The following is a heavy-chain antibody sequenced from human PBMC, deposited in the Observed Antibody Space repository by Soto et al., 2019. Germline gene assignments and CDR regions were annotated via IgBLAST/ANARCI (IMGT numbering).Heavy chain of an antibody. V-gene: IGHV3-74*01. CDR3: ARDLYGDYAYYYYGMDV. CDR2: INSDGSST. Sequence: GGSLRLSCAASGFTFSSYWMHWVRQAPGKGLVWVSRINSDGSSTSYADSVKGRFTISRDNAKNTLYLQMNSLRAEDTAVYYCARDLYGDYAYYYYGMDVWGQGTTVTVSS. D-gene: IGHD4-17*01. J-gene: IGHJ6*02. CDR1: GFTFSSYW.